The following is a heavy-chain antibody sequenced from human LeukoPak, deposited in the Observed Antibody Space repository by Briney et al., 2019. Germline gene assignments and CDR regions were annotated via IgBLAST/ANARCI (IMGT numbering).Heavy chain of an antibody. CDR3: ARTYYDILTGYNPYFDY. Sequence: NPGGSLRLSCAASGFTFSTYSMNWVRQAPGKGLEWVSSITSSSTSIYFADSVKGRFTISRDNAKNSLYLQMNSLRAEDTAVYYCARTYYDILTGYNPYFDYWGQGTLVTVSS. CDR1: GFTFSTYS. V-gene: IGHV3-21*01. D-gene: IGHD3-9*01. CDR2: ITSSSTSI. J-gene: IGHJ4*02.